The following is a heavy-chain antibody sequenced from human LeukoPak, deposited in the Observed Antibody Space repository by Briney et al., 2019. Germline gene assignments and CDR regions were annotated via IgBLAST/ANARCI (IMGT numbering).Heavy chain of an antibody. CDR2: IKQDGSEK. J-gene: IGHJ4*02. CDR1: GFTLSTHY. Sequence: GGSLRLSCAASGFTLSTHYMSWVRQAPGKGLEWVAHIKQDGSEKYYGDSVKGRFTISRDNAKNTLYLQMNSLRAEDTAVYYCARDREGGPFDYWGQGTLVTVSS. D-gene: IGHD5-24*01. CDR3: ARDREGGPFDY. V-gene: IGHV3-7*01.